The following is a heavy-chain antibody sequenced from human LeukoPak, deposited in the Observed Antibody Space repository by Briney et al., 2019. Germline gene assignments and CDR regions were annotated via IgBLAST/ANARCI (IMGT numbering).Heavy chain of an antibody. D-gene: IGHD1-14*01. V-gene: IGHV5-51*04. J-gene: IGHJ5*02. CDR2: VYPAGSRI. Sequence: GESLKISCKGSEYDFANYWIGWVRQVPGKGLEWMGIVYPAGSRIHYSPSFQGQVTMSVDRPISTAYLQWTSLKASDTAMYFCARRKFSDTWFDPWGQGTLVTVSS. CDR3: ARRKFSDTWFDP. CDR1: EYDFANYW.